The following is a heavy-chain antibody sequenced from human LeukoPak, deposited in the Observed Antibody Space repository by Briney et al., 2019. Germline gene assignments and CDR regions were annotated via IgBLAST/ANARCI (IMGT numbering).Heavy chain of an antibody. J-gene: IGHJ6*02. CDR1: GYTFTSYG. V-gene: IGHV1-18*01. Sequence: ASGYTFTSYGISWVRQAPGQGLEWMGWISAYNGNTNYAQKLQGRVTMTTDTSTSTAYMELRSLRSDDTAVYYCAKDSLNSGWTPYYYYGMDVWGQGTTVTVSS. CDR3: AKDSLNSGWTPYYYYGMDV. D-gene: IGHD5-12*01. CDR2: ISAYNGNT.